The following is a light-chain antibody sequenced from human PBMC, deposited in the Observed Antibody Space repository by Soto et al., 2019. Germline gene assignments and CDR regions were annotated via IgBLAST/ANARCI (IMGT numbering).Light chain of an antibody. J-gene: IGKJ4*01. V-gene: IGKV3-15*01. CDR1: QSVSSN. CDR3: QQRIDWPLT. CDR2: GAS. Sequence: EIVMTQSPATLSVSPGERSTLSCRASQSVSSNLAWYQQKPGQAPRLLIYGASTRATGIPARFSGSGSGTEFTLTISSLEPEDFAVYYCQQRIDWPLTFGGGTKVDI.